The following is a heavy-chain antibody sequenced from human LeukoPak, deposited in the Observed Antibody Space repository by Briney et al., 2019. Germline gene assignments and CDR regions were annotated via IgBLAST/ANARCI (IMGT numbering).Heavy chain of an antibody. CDR2: IKSITDGGAT. CDR1: GFTFSNAW. V-gene: IGHV3-15*01. J-gene: IGHJ4*02. CDR3: STAMFD. D-gene: IGHD3-10*02. Sequence: GGPLRLSCAASGFTFSNAWMSWVRQAPGKGLEWVGRIKSITDGGATDYAAPVKGRFISSRDDSKNTLYLQMNSLKTEDTAVYYCSTAMFDWGQGTLVTVSS.